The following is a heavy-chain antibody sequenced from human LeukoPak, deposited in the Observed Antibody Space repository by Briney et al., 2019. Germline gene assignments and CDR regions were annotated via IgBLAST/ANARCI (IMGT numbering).Heavy chain of an antibody. V-gene: IGHV1-18*01. Sequence: ASVKVSCKASGYTFTSYGISWVRQAPGQGLEWMGWISAYNGNTNYAQKLQGRVTMTTDTSTSTAYMELRSLRSDGTAVYFCAKEGGYDYVWWSYRCEDYWGQGTLVTVSS. CDR2: ISAYNGNT. J-gene: IGHJ4*02. CDR3: AKEGGYDYVWWSYRCEDY. CDR1: GYTFTSYG. D-gene: IGHD3-16*02.